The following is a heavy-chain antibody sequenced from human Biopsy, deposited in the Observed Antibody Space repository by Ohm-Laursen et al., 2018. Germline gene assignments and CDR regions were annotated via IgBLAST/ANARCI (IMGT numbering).Heavy chain of an antibody. CDR2: ISYSGNT. Sequence: GTLSLTWTVSSGSISSYYWSWIRQPPGKGLEWIGYISYSGNTNYNPSLKSRVTMSVDTSKNQFSLKVYSVTAADTAIYYCATTTMDTSCWYGNYFDSWGLGALVTVSS. CDR1: SGSISSYY. J-gene: IGHJ4*02. CDR3: ATTTMDTSCWYGNYFDS. V-gene: IGHV4-59*08. D-gene: IGHD6-19*01.